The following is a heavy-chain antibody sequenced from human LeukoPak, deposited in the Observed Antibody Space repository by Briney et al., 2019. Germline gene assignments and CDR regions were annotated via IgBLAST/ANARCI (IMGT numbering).Heavy chain of an antibody. CDR3: ASELKRLWRDYLDN. J-gene: IGHJ4*02. Sequence: GGSLRLSCAVSGLTFCVYWVIWVPQAPGKGLEGVANIKDDGSETYYVDSVKGRFTISRDNTKNSLYLQMDSLRAEDSAIYYCASELKRLWRDYLDNWGQGTLDTVSS. V-gene: IGHV3-7*01. CDR1: GLTFCVYW. D-gene: IGHD2/OR15-2a*01. CDR2: IKDDGSET.